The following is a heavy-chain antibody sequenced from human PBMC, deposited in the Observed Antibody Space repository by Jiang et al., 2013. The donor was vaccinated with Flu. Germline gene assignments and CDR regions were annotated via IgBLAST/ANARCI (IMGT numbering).Heavy chain of an antibody. CDR3: IMQPYSSGYYESPRS. CDR2: IRSKTSNYAT. D-gene: IGHD3-22*01. Sequence: GLVQPGGSLKLSCAASGFTFSGSAMHWVRQASGKGLEWVGRIRSKTSNYATAYAASVKGRFTISRDDSKNTAYLQMNSLKTEDTAVYYCIMQPYSSGYYESPRSWSQGTLVTVSS. CDR1: GFTFSGSA. V-gene: IGHV3-73*01. J-gene: IGHJ5*02.